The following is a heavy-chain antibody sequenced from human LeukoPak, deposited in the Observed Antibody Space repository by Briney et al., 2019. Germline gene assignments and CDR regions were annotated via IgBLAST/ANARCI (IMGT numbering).Heavy chain of an antibody. Sequence: PGGSLRLSCAASGFSFSDHYMDWVRQAPGKGLEWVGRISKEDDSYITQHAASVKDRFIISRDDSKSSLYLQMNSLKTEDTAVYFCARVYSSGWEVSDYWGQGTLVAVSS. CDR3: ARVYSSGWEVSDY. D-gene: IGHD6-19*01. CDR2: ISKEDDSYIT. CDR1: GFSFSDHY. V-gene: IGHV3-72*01. J-gene: IGHJ4*02.